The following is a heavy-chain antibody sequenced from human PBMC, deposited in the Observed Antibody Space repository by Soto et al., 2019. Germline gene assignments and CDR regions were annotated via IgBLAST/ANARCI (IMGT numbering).Heavy chain of an antibody. CDR3: ARGGTSGWLKGAYDV. D-gene: IGHD6-19*01. V-gene: IGHV1-69*01. CDR2: IIPMFGIP. J-gene: IGHJ3*01. Sequence: QVQLVQSGAEVKKPGSSVKVSCKASGGTLNKHAITWVRRAPGQGLEWLGGIIPMFGIPNYPQKFQGSVIITADDSTNTSHMELSSLTSDDTAVYFCARGGTSGWLKGAYDVWGQGTMVTVSS. CDR1: GGTLNKHA.